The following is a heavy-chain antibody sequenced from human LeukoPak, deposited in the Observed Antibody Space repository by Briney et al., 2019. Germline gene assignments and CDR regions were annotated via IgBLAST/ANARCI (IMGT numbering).Heavy chain of an antibody. CDR3: ARSSYAMTTVTAYYYCYMDV. J-gene: IGHJ6*03. D-gene: IGHD4-11*01. CDR2: IYTGGST. CDR1: GGSISSGSYY. Sequence: SETLSLTCTVSGGSISSGSYYWSWIRHPAGKGLEWTGRIYTGGSTNYNPSLKSRVTISVDTSKNQFSLKLSSVTAADTAVYYCARSSYAMTTVTAYYYCYMDVWGKGTTVTVSS. V-gene: IGHV4-61*02.